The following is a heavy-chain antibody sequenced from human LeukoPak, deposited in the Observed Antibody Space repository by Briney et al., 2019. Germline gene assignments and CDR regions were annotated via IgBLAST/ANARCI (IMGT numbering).Heavy chain of an antibody. CDR3: ARQRSSWYDY. CDR2: IYYSGST. J-gene: IGHJ4*02. V-gene: IGHV4-59*08. D-gene: IGHD6-13*01. Sequence: SETLSLTCTVSGGSITNYYWSWIRQPPGKGLECIGYIYYSGSTNYNPSLKSRVTISVDTSKNQFSLKLSSVTAADTAVYYCARQRSSWYDYWGQGTLVTVSS. CDR1: GGSITNYY.